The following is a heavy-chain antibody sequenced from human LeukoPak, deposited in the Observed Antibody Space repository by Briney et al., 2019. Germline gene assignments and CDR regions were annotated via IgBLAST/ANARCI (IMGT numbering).Heavy chain of an antibody. CDR1: GGSISSGGYY. CDR2: IYYSGST. CDR3: ARDGKHDSFDY. D-gene: IGHD3-3*01. V-gene: IGHV4-31*03. Sequence: SETLSLTCTVSGGSISSGGYYWSWIRQHPGKGLEWIGYIYYSGSTYYNPSLKSRVTISVDTSKNQFSLKLSSVTAADTAVYYCARDGKHDSFDYWGQGTLVTVSS. J-gene: IGHJ4*02.